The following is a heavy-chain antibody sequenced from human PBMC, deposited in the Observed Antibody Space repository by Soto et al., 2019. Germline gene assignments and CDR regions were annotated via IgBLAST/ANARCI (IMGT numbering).Heavy chain of an antibody. J-gene: IGHJ3*01. D-gene: IGHD3-10*01. CDR1: GYTFTSYG. CDR2: ISAYNGNT. Sequence: ASVKVSCKASGYTFTSYGISWVRQAPGQGLEWMGWISAYNGNTNYAQKLQGRVTMTTDASTYTAYMELRSLRSDDTAVYYCARDGRITMVRGVGDAVDVWGQGTMVTVSS. CDR3: ARDGRITMVRGVGDAVDV. V-gene: IGHV1-18*01.